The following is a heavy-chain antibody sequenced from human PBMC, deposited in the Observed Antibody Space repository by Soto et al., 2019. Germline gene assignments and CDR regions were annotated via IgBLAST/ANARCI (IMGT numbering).Heavy chain of an antibody. Sequence: EVQLLESGGGLVQPGGSLRLSCAASGFTFSSYVMSWVRQAPGKGLEWVSSISGSATGTYYADSVRGRFTISRDNSKDTLYLQMNSLRGEDTALYYCAKAMTTVTTPRSHLEYWGQGTLVTVSS. V-gene: IGHV3-23*01. CDR1: GFTFSSYV. D-gene: IGHD4-17*01. J-gene: IGHJ4*02. CDR3: AKAMTTVTTPRSHLEY. CDR2: ISGSATGT.